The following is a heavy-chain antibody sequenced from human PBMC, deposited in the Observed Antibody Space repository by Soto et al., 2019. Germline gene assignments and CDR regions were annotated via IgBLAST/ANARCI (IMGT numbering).Heavy chain of an antibody. CDR3: AKDPDGGGDLN. CDR2: ISYDGSNK. CDR1: GFTFSSYG. Sequence: QVQLVESGGGVVQPGRSLRLSCAASGFTFSSYGMHWVRQAPGKGLEWVAVISYDGSNKYYADSVKGRFTISRDNSKNTLYLQMNSLRAEDTAVYYCAKDPDGGGDLNWCLGTLVTVSS. D-gene: IGHD2-21*02. J-gene: IGHJ4*02. V-gene: IGHV3-30*18.